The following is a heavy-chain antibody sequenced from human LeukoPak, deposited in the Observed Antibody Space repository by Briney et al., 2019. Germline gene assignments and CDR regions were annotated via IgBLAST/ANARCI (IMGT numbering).Heavy chain of an antibody. D-gene: IGHD3-22*01. Sequence: GGSLRLSCVASGLTLSDHYMDWVRQAPGKGLEWVAVISYDGSNKYYADSVKGRFTISRDNSKNTLYLQMNSLRAEDTAVYYCRGEYDSSGYYFDYWGQGTLVTVSS. J-gene: IGHJ4*02. CDR1: GLTLSDHY. CDR2: ISYDGSNK. CDR3: RGEYDSSGYYFDY. V-gene: IGHV3-30*03.